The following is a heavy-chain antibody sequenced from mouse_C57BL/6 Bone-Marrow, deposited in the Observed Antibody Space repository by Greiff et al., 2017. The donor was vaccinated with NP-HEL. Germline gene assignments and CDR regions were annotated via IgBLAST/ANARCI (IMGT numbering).Heavy chain of an antibody. Sequence: EVKLQESGPGLVKPSQSLSLTCSVTGYSITSGYYWNWIRQFPGNKLEWMGYISYDGSNNYNPSLKNRISITRDTSKNQFFLKLNSVTTEDTATYYCARDRPPWFDYWGQGTTLTVSS. V-gene: IGHV3-6*01. J-gene: IGHJ2*01. CDR3: ARDRPPWFDY. CDR1: GYSITSGYY. CDR2: ISYDGSN.